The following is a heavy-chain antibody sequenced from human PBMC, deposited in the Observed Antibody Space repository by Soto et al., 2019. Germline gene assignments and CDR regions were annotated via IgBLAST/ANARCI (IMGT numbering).Heavy chain of an antibody. CDR1: GFTFSSYA. D-gene: IGHD4-4*01. CDR2: ITGGGDNT. J-gene: IGHJ4*02. Sequence: EVQLLESGGGLVQPGGPLRLSCAASGFTFSSYAMTWVRQAPGKGLEWVSAITGGGDNTYYADSVKGRFTISRDNFKNTLYLQMNSLRDEDTALYYYAKGSKGFEYWGQRTLVNVSS. V-gene: IGHV3-23*01. CDR3: AKGSKGFEY.